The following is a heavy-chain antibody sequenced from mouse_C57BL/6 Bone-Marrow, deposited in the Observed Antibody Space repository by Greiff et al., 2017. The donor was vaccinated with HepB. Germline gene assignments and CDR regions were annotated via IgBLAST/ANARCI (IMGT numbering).Heavy chain of an antibody. CDR2: ISYDGSN. Sequence: EVKLVESGPGLVKPSQSLSLTCSVTGYSITSGYYWNWIRQFPGNKLEWMGYISYDGSNNYNPSLKNRISITRDTSKNQFFLKLNSVTTEDTATYYCAREEIYYYGSSPFAYWGQGTLVTVSA. V-gene: IGHV3-6*01. D-gene: IGHD1-1*01. CDR3: AREEIYYYGSSPFAY. CDR1: GYSITSGYY. J-gene: IGHJ3*01.